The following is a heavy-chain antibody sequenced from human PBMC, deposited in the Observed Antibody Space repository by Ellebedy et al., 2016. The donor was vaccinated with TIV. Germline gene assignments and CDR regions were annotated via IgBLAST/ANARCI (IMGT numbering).Heavy chain of an antibody. CDR3: AKDLGYCSSTSCPLGGDY. CDR2: ISGSGGST. D-gene: IGHD2-2*01. CDR1: GFTFSSYA. V-gene: IGHV3-23*01. J-gene: IGHJ4*02. Sequence: GESLKISXAASGFTFSSYAMSWVRQAPGKGLEWVSAISGSGGSTYYADSVKGRFTISRDNSKNTLYLQMNSLRAEDTAVYYCAKDLGYCSSTSCPLGGDYWGQGTLVTVSS.